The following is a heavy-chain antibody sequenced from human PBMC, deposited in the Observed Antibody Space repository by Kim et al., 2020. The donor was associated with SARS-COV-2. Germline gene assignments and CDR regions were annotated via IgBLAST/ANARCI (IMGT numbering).Heavy chain of an antibody. J-gene: IGHJ4*02. D-gene: IGHD5-12*01. Sequence: YADSGKGRFTIYRDNAKNSLYLQMNSLRAEDTAVYYCARVRGGYNYYFDYWGQGTLVTVSS. V-gene: IGHV3-11*05. CDR3: ARVRGGYNYYFDY.